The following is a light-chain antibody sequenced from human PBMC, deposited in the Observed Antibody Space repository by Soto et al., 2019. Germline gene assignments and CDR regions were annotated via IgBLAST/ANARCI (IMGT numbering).Light chain of an antibody. CDR2: LGS. CDR3: MQPLENFRT. V-gene: IGKV2-28*01. CDR1: ARLLHKNGYNY. J-gene: IGKJ1*01. Sequence: IVMTQSPLSLSFTPGEAASISCMSSARLLHKNGYNYVDWYMQKPGQSPQLLIYLGSNRASGVPDRFSGSGSDTYFTLEISRAEADDVGVYYCMQPLENFRTFGQGTKVDIK.